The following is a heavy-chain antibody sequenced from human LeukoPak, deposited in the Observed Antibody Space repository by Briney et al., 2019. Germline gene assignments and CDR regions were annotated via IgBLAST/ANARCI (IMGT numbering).Heavy chain of an antibody. D-gene: IGHD3-22*01. Sequence: GRSLRLSCAPSGFTFDDYAMHWVRQAPGKGLEWVSGISWNSGSIGYADSVKGRFTISRDNAKNSLYLQMNSLRAEDTALYYCAKATLYDSSRGSFDYWGQGTLVTVSS. CDR3: AKATLYDSSRGSFDY. CDR2: ISWNSGSI. V-gene: IGHV3-9*01. CDR1: GFTFDDYA. J-gene: IGHJ4*02.